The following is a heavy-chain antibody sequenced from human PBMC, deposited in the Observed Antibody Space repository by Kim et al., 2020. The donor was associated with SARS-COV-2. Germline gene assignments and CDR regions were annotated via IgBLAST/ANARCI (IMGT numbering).Heavy chain of an antibody. V-gene: IGHV3-23*01. D-gene: IGHD3-10*01. CDR3: AKDAPRRYGSGSYYFDYFDY. J-gene: IGHJ4*02. Sequence: RCTISKDNSKNALYLQMNSLRAEDTAVYYCAKDAPRRYGSGSYYFDYFDYWGQGTLVTVSS.